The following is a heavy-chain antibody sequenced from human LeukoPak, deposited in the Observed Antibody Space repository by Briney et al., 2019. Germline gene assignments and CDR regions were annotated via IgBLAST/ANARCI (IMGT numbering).Heavy chain of an antibody. Sequence: SETLSLTCADYGGSFSGYYWSWIRQPPGKGLEWIGEINHSGSTNYNPSLKSRVTISVDTSRNQFSLKLSSVTAADTAVYYCARSRTRMVRGVIDHGDYWGQGTPVTVSS. CDR1: GGSFSGYY. CDR2: INHSGST. V-gene: IGHV4-34*01. CDR3: ARSRTRMVRGVIDHGDY. J-gene: IGHJ4*02. D-gene: IGHD3-10*01.